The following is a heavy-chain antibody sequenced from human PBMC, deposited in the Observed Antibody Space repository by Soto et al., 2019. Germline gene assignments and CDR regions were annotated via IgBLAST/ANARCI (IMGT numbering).Heavy chain of an antibody. CDR1: GYSFSSFW. D-gene: IGHD3-10*01. V-gene: IGHV5-51*01. Sequence: GESLKISCNGSGYSFSSFWVGWVRQMPGKGLEWMGIIYPGDSDTGYSPSFQGQVTISVDKSVSTAYLQWSSLKASDTAVYYCTRSPTLRGVIVYMDVWGKGTTVTVSS. CDR2: IYPGDSDT. CDR3: TRSPTLRGVIVYMDV. J-gene: IGHJ6*03.